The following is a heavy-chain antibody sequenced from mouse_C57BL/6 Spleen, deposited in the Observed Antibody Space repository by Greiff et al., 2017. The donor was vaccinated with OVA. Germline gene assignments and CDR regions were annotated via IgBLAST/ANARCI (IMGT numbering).Heavy chain of an antibody. Sequence: EVQLQQSGGDLVKPGGSLKLSCAASGFTFSSYGMSWVRQTPDKRLEWVATISSGGSYTYYPDSVKGRFTISRDNAKNTLFLQMSSLKSEDTAVYYCGRHAGSSPWYFDVWGTGTTVTVSS. CDR1: GFTFSSYG. CDR3: GRHAGSSPWYFDV. V-gene: IGHV5-6*01. J-gene: IGHJ1*03. CDR2: ISSGGSYT. D-gene: IGHD1-1*01.